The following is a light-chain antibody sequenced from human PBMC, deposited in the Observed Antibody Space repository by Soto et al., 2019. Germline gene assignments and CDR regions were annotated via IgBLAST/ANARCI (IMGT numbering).Light chain of an antibody. Sequence: DIKMTQSPSTLSASVGDRVIITCRASQSINTWLAWFQQKPGKAPKVLIYKASTLESGVPSRFSGSGSGTEFTLTISSLQPDDFATYYCQQYNRYPLTFGGGTKVEIK. CDR1: QSINTW. CDR2: KAS. V-gene: IGKV1-5*03. CDR3: QQYNRYPLT. J-gene: IGKJ4*01.